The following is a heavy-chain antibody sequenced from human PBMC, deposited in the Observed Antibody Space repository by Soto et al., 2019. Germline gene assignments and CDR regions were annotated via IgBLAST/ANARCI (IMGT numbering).Heavy chain of an antibody. D-gene: IGHD4-17*01. J-gene: IGHJ4*02. CDR2: IKNKADGGTA. V-gene: IGHV3-15*01. CDR1: GITFVNAW. Sequence: EVQLVESGGDLVKPGGCLRLSCANSGITFVNAWMSCVRQAPGKGLEWVGRIKNKADGGTADYAAPVRGRFNISRDDSKDTLFLQMNSLETEDTAIYYCTTDPGDYQDFWGQGTLVTVSS. CDR3: TTDPGDYQDF.